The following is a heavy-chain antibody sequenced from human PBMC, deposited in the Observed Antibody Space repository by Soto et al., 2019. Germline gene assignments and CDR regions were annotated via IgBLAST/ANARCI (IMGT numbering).Heavy chain of an antibody. V-gene: IGHV3-30*03. CDR3: ARSRDGYSFYFYYGMDV. Sequence: GGSLRLSCAASGFTFGNYDMHWVRQAPGKGLEWMALILHDGSAEYYADSVKGRFTISRDNSKSTLYLQMNSLRAEDTTVYYCARSRDGYSFYFYYGMDVGGQGTTVTVSS. D-gene: IGHD4-4*01. CDR1: GFTFGNYD. J-gene: IGHJ6*02. CDR2: ILHDGSAE.